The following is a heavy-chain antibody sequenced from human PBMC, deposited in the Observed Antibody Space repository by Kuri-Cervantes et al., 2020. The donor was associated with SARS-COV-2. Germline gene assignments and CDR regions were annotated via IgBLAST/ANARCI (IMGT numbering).Heavy chain of an antibody. D-gene: IGHD3-22*01. CDR1: GFTFSSYW. CDR2: INSDGSST. Sequence: GECLKSSCAASGFTFSSYWMHWVRQAPGKGLVWVSRINSDGSSTSYADSVKGRFTISRDNAKNTLYLQMNSLRAEDTAVYYCARGDNYYDSSGHDYWGQGTLVTVSS. J-gene: IGHJ4*02. CDR3: ARGDNYYDSSGHDY. V-gene: IGHV3-74*01.